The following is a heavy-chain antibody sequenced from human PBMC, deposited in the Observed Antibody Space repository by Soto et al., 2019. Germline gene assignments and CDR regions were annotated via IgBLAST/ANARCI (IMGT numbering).Heavy chain of an antibody. CDR3: ARALGSNYFDY. V-gene: IGHV4-30-2*01. Sequence: LSLTCAVSGGSISSGGYSWSWIRQPPGKGLEWIGYIYHSGSTYYNPSLKSRVTISVDRSKNQFSLKLSSVTAADTAVYYCARALGSNYFDYWGQGTLVTVSS. D-gene: IGHD1-26*01. CDR1: GGSISSGGYS. CDR2: IYHSGST. J-gene: IGHJ4*02.